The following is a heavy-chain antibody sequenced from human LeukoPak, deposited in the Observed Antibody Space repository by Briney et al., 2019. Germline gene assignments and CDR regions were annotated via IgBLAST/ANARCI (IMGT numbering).Heavy chain of an antibody. CDR2: ITGSGAYR. D-gene: IGHD3-10*01. CDR3: ARELAYYYGSGSYNWFDP. J-gene: IGHJ5*02. Sequence: GGSLRLSCAASGFTFSSYAMNWVRQAPGKGLEWVSVITGSGAYRYYADSVKGRFTISRDNAKNSLYLQMNSLRAEDTAVYYCARELAYYYGSGSYNWFDPWGQGTLVTVSS. CDR1: GFTFSSYA. V-gene: IGHV3-21*04.